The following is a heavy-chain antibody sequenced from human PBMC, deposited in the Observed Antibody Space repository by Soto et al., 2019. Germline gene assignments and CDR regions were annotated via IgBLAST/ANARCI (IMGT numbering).Heavy chain of an antibody. CDR2: IYYSGST. D-gene: IGHD6-13*01. CDR3: ERGKISSSWYKWQQTNWFDP. CDR1: GGSISSYY. Sequence: SETLSLTCIVSGGSISSYYWSWIRQPPGKGLEWIGYIYYSGSTNYNPSLKSRVTISVDTSKNQFSLKLSSVTAADTAVYYCERGKISSSWYKWQQTNWFDPRGQGPLVTVSS. J-gene: IGHJ5*02. V-gene: IGHV4-59*01.